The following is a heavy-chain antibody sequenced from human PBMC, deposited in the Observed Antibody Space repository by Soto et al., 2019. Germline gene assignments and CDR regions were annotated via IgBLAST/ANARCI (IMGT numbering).Heavy chain of an antibody. Sequence: SVKVSCKASGGTFSSYAISWVRQAPGQGLEWMGGIIPIFGTANYAQMFQGRVTITADESTSTAYMELSSLRSEDTAVYYCATGYYDILSAPFYWGQGTLVTVSS. CDR1: GGTFSSYA. CDR2: IIPIFGTA. J-gene: IGHJ4*02. CDR3: ATGYYDILSAPFY. D-gene: IGHD3-9*01. V-gene: IGHV1-69*13.